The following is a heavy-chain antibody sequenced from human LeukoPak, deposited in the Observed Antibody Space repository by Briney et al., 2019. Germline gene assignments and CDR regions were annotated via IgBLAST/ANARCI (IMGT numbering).Heavy chain of an antibody. D-gene: IGHD3-16*02. CDR3: AKEVLKEFSPTYYFDY. Sequence: PGGSLRLSCAASGFTFSSYGMHWVRQAPGKGLEGVAFIRYDGSNKYYADSVKGRFTISRDNSKNTLYLRMNSLRAEDTAVYYCAKEVLKEFSPTYYFDYWGQGTLVTVSS. CDR1: GFTFSSYG. CDR2: IRYDGSNK. V-gene: IGHV3-30*02. J-gene: IGHJ4*02.